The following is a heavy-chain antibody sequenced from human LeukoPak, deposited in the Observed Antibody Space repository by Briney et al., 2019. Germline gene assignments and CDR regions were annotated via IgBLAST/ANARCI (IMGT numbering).Heavy chain of an antibody. CDR3: ATIGPIFGAPGD. V-gene: IGHV1-18*01. J-gene: IGHJ4*02. CDR2: ISAYNGNT. CDR1: GYTFTSYS. Sequence: ASVKVSCKASGYTFTSYSISWVRQAPGQGLEWMGWISAYNGNTNYAQKLQGRVTMTRDTSISAAYMELSRLRSDDTAVYYCATIGPIFGAPGDWGQGTLVTVSS. D-gene: IGHD3-3*01.